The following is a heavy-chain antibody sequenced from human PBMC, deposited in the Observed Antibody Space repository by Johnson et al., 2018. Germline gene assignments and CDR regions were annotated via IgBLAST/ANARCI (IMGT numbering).Heavy chain of an antibody. CDR2: ISGSGSHT. CDR1: GFTYSVCA. Sequence: VQLVESGGGLVQPGGSLRLACVASGFTYSVCAMRWVRQGPGKGLEWVSAISGSGSHTFYADSVKGRFAISRDNSRNTLSLQMDSLRVEDTAIYYCASGYSYGAYYYYGMDVWGQGTTVTVSS. D-gene: IGHD5-18*01. J-gene: IGHJ6*02. CDR3: ASGYSYGAYYYYGMDV. V-gene: IGHV3-23*04.